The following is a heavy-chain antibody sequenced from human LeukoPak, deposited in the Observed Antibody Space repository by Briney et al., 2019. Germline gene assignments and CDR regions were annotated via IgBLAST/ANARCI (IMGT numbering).Heavy chain of an antibody. CDR3: ARGGNYWPQWWFDP. Sequence: GSLRLSCAASGFTFSSYGMTWVRQAPGKGLEWIGYIYYTGSTSYNPSLKSRVTMSLDASKNQFSLELNSLTPADTAVYYCARGGNYWPQWWFDPWGRGTLVSVSS. CDR2: IYYTGST. CDR1: GFTFSSYG. J-gene: IGHJ5*02. D-gene: IGHD1-26*01. V-gene: IGHV4-59*01.